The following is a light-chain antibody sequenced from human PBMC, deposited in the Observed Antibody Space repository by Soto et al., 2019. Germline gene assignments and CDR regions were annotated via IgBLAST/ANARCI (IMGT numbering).Light chain of an antibody. CDR3: QQRSNPIT. CDR2: GAS. V-gene: IGKV3-11*01. J-gene: IGKJ5*01. Sequence: EIVMTQSPATLSVSLGGRATLSFRASQSVSTDLAWYQQRPGQAPRLLIFGASTRATGIPARFSGSGSGTDFTLTISSLEPEDFAVYYCQQRSNPITFGQGTRLEIK. CDR1: QSVSTD.